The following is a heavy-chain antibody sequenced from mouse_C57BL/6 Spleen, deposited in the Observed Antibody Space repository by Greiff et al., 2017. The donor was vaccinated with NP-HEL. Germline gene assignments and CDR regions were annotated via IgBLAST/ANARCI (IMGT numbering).Heavy chain of an antibody. Sequence: QVTLKVSGPGILQPSQTLSLTCSFSGFSLSTFGMGVGWIRQPSGKGLEWLAHIWWDDDKYYNPALKSRLTLSKETSKNQVFLKIANVDTADTATYYCARMDYGSSNWYFDVWGTGTTVTVSS. J-gene: IGHJ1*03. CDR2: IWWDDDK. V-gene: IGHV8-8*01. CDR1: GFSLSTFGMG. D-gene: IGHD1-1*01. CDR3: ARMDYGSSNWYFDV.